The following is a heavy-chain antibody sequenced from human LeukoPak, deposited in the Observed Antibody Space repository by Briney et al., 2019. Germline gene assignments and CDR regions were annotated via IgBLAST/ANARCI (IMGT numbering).Heavy chain of an antibody. Sequence: PGGSLRLSCAASEFTFTNYAMSWVRQAPGKGLEWVSGISGSGNSTYNTDSVKGRFTISRDNSKTTLYLQMNSLRAEDTAVYYCAKMSRFTARGYFDLWGRGTLVTVSS. D-gene: IGHD2-2*01. CDR3: AKMSRFTARGYFDL. CDR2: ISGSGNST. V-gene: IGHV3-23*01. CDR1: EFTFTNYA. J-gene: IGHJ2*01.